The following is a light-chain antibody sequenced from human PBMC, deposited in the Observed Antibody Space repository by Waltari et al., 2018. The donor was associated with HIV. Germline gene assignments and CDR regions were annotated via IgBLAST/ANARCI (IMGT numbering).Light chain of an antibody. Sequence: QAVVTQEPSLTVSPGGTVTPTCESSTGPVTNGHYPYWLQQRPGRAPMTLFFVTTKKHSWTPARFAGSLLGGKAALTLSGAQPDDEAEYYCFLSYNGARVFGGGTRVTVL. CDR2: VTT. CDR1: TGPVTNGHY. CDR3: FLSYNGARV. J-gene: IGLJ3*02. V-gene: IGLV7-46*01.